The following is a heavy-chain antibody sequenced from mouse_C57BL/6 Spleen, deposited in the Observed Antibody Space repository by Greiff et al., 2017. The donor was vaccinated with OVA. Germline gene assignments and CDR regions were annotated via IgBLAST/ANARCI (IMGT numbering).Heavy chain of an antibody. J-gene: IGHJ3*01. CDR1: GFTFSSYG. CDR3: ARRVPAWFAY. V-gene: IGHV5-6*01. Sequence: EVQGVESGGDLVKPGGSLKLSCAASGFTFSSYGMSWVRQTPDKRLEWVATISSGGSYTHYPDSVKGRFTISRDNAKNTLYLQMSSLKSEDTAMYYCARRVPAWFAYWGQGTLVTVSA. CDR2: ISSGGSYT.